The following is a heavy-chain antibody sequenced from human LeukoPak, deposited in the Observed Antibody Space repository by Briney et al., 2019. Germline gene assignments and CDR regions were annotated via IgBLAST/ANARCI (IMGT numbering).Heavy chain of an antibody. V-gene: IGHV4-59*12. CDR2: IYYSGST. D-gene: IGHD1-1*01. CDR1: GGSISSYY. Sequence: TASETLSLTCTVSGGSISSYYWSWIRQPPGKGLEWIGYIYYSGSTNYNPSLKSRVTISVDTSKNQFSLKLSSVTAADTAVYYCATLTTPGWFNPWGQGTLVTVSS. J-gene: IGHJ5*02. CDR3: ATLTTPGWFNP.